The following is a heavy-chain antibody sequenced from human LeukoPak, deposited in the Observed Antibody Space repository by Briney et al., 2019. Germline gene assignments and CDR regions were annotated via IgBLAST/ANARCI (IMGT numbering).Heavy chain of an antibody. CDR1: GGSISSYF. D-gene: IGHD4-11*01. J-gene: IGHJ5*02. Sequence: PSETLSPTCSVSGGSISSYFWSWLRQPPGKRREGIGYIHDSGNTNYNTPLKSRVSMSVDTSKNKFTLKLSSETAAVTAVYYCARGGTAVTTFGWLDAWGPGTLVTVSS. V-gene: IGHV4-59*01. CDR3: ARGGTAVTTFGWLDA. CDR2: IHDSGNT.